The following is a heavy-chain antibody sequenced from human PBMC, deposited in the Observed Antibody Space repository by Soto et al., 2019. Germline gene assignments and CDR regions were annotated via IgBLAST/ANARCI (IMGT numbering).Heavy chain of an antibody. Sequence: SETLSLTCTVSGGSISSGDYYWSWIRQPPGKGLEWIGYIYYSGSTYYNPSLKSRVTISVDTSKNQFSLKLSSVTAADTAVYYSPRYYYDSSGYVNIDYWGQGTLITVSS. CDR1: GGSISSGDYY. D-gene: IGHD3-22*01. J-gene: IGHJ4*02. V-gene: IGHV4-30-4*01. CDR3: PRYYYDSSGYVNIDY. CDR2: IYYSGST.